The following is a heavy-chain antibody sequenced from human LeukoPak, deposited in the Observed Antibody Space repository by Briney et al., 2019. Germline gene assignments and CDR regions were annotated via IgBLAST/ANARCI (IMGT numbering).Heavy chain of an antibody. V-gene: IGHV1-2*02. CDR3: ARAREDAFDI. Sequence: ASVKVSCKASGYTFTGYYMHWVRQAPGQGLEWMGWINPNSGGTNYAQKFQGSVTMTRDTSINTAYMELSRLRYDDAAVYYCARAREDAFDIWGQGTMVTVSS. J-gene: IGHJ3*02. CDR2: INPNSGGT. D-gene: IGHD1-26*01. CDR1: GYTFTGYY.